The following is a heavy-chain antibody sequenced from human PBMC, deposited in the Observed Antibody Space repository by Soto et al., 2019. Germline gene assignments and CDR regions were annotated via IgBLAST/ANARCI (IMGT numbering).Heavy chain of an antibody. Sequence: ASVKVSCTVSGYTLTELSMHWVRQAPGKGLEWMGGFDPEDGETIYAQKFQGRVTMTEDTSTDTAYMELSSLRSEDTAVYYCATSQGNYGDYEESSAVDYWGQGTLVTVSS. CDR1: GYTLTELS. V-gene: IGHV1-24*01. CDR3: ATSQGNYGDYEESSAVDY. D-gene: IGHD4-17*01. CDR2: FDPEDGET. J-gene: IGHJ4*02.